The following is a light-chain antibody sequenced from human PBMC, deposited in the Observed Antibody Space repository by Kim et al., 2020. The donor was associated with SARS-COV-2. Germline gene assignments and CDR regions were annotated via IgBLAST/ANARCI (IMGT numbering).Light chain of an antibody. V-gene: IGLV2-23*02. J-gene: IGLJ1*01. CDR3: CSYAGVTSYV. CDR1: SSNIRGYNL. Sequence: GQTFAISCTGTSSNIRGYNLVSWYQLHPGKAPKLLIFEFNKRPSGVSSRFSASKSGNTASLTISGLQIEDEGEYYCCSYAGVTSYVFGTGTKVTVL. CDR2: EFN.